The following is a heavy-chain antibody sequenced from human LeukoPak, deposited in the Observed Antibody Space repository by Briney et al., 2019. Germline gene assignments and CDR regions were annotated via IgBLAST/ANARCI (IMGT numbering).Heavy chain of an antibody. V-gene: IGHV3-21*01. Sequence: GGSLRLSCAASGFTVSSNYMNWVRQAPGKGLEWVSSISSSSSYKYYTDSVKGRFTISRDNAKNSLYLQMNSLRAGDTAVYYCARSAAGTYYWGQGTLVTVSS. D-gene: IGHD1-1*01. J-gene: IGHJ4*02. CDR3: ARSAAGTYY. CDR1: GFTVSSNY. CDR2: ISSSSSYK.